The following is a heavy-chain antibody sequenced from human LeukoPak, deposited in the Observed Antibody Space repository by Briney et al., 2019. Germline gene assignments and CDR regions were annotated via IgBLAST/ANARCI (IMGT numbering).Heavy chain of an antibody. Sequence: GGSLRLSCAASGFTFSSYGMHWVRLTPGKGLEWVAKINQDGSDMYYVDSVKGRFFVSRDNARNLVYLQMNSLRVDDTAVYYCARDFPGIGRGTFDFWGQGTIIIVSS. D-gene: IGHD3-10*01. CDR1: GFTFSSYG. CDR3: ARDFPGIGRGTFDF. CDR2: INQDGSDM. J-gene: IGHJ3*01. V-gene: IGHV3-7*03.